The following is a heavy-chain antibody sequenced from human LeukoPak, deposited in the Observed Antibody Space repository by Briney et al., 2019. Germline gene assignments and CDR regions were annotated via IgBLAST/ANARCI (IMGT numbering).Heavy chain of an antibody. J-gene: IGHJ4*02. V-gene: IGHV5-51*01. Sequence: GESLKISFKGSGYSFTSYWIGWVRQMPGKGLEWMGIIYPRDSDTRYNPSFQGQVTISVDKSISTAYLQWSSLKASDTAMYYCARHVPSSGWYWGQGTLVTVSS. CDR2: IYPRDSDT. CDR1: GYSFTSYW. D-gene: IGHD6-19*01. CDR3: ARHVPSSGWY.